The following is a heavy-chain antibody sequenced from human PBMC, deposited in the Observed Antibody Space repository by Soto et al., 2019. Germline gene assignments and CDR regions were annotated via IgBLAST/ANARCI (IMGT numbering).Heavy chain of an antibody. V-gene: IGHV1-69*06. CDR3: ASTSYCNASSCYSRHYYGMDV. Sequence: QVRLVQSGAEVKKPGSSVKVSCKVSGGTFSKYSLSWVRQTPGQGLEWMGGITPFVDTSIYAQRFLNRATITPANSTNTAFLELSGLNSEDPALYFCASTSYCNASSCYSRHYYGMDVWGQGTTVTVSS. D-gene: IGHD2-21*01. J-gene: IGHJ6*02. CDR2: ITPFVDTS. CDR1: GGTFSKYS.